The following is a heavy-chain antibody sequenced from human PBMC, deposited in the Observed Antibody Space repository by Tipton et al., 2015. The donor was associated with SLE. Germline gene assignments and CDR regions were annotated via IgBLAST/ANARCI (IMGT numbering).Heavy chain of an antibody. D-gene: IGHD6-19*01. V-gene: IGHV4-39*01. CDR2: IYYSGST. CDR3: ARLPTVAGLYYYYYYMDV. Sequence: TLSLTCTVSGGSISSSSYYWGWIRQPPGKGLEWIGSIYYSGSTYYNPSLKSRDTISADTSKNQFSLKLSSVTAADTAVYYCARLPTVAGLYYYYYYMDVWGKGTTVTVSS. CDR1: GGSISSSSYY. J-gene: IGHJ6*03.